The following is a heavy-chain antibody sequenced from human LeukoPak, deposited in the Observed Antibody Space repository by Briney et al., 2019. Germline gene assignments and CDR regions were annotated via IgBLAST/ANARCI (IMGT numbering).Heavy chain of an antibody. V-gene: IGHV4-61*08. Sequence: SQTLSLTCAVSGGSISSGGYYWSWIRQPPGKGLEWIGYIYYSGSTNYNPSLKSRVTISVDTSKNQFSLKLSSVTAADTAVYYCARVVVVIKGVNWFDPWGQGTLVTVSS. D-gene: IGHD3-22*01. CDR3: ARVVVVIKGVNWFDP. J-gene: IGHJ5*02. CDR1: GGSISSGGYY. CDR2: IYYSGST.